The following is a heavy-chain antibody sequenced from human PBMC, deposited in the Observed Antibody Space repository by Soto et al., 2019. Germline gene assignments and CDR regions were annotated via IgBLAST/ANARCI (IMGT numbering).Heavy chain of an antibody. CDR2: IIPIFGTA. Sequence: QVQLVQSGAEVKKPGSSVKVSCKASGGTFSSYAISWVRQAPGQGLEWMGGIIPIFGTANYAQKFQGRVTITADKSTSTAYMELSSLRSEETAVYYCARGIAAAGTVISDYYGMDVWGQGTTVTVSS. CDR1: GGTFSSYA. D-gene: IGHD6-13*01. V-gene: IGHV1-69*06. CDR3: ARGIAAAGTVISDYYGMDV. J-gene: IGHJ6*02.